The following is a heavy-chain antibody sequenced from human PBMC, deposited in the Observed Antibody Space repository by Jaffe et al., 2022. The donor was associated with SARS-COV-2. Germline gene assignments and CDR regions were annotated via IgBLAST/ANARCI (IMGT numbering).Heavy chain of an antibody. J-gene: IGHJ3*02. CDR3: ARLGGGNGDDAFDI. D-gene: IGHD2-15*01. V-gene: IGHV4-39*01. Sequence: QLQLQESGPGLVKPSETLSLTCTVSGGSISSSSYYWGWIRQPPGKGLEWIGSIYYSGSTYYNPSLKSRVTISVDTSKNQFSLKLSSVTAADTAVYYCARLGGGNGDDAFDIWGQGTMVTVSS. CDR2: IYYSGST. CDR1: GGSISSSSYY.